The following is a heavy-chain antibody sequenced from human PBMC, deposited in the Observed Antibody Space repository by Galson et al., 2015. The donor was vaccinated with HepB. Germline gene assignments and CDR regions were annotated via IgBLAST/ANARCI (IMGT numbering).Heavy chain of an antibody. J-gene: IGHJ3*01. CDR3: AKDSLRDYFGSGTLWPFDV. V-gene: IGHV3-23*01. Sequence: SLRLSCAASGFTFNSYVMNWVRQAPGKGLEWVSGISASGGNTYYADSVKGRFTISRDNSKNALHLQMSSLRAEDTAVYYCAKDSLRDYFGSGTLWPFDVWGQGTVVSVSS. CDR1: GFTFNSYV. CDR2: ISASGGNT. D-gene: IGHD3-10*01.